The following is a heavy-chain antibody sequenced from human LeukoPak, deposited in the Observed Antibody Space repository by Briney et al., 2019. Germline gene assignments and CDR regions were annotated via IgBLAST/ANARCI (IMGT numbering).Heavy chain of an antibody. V-gene: IGHV1-8*01. CDR3: ARDAGGGVITELDFDY. J-gene: IGHJ4*02. Sequence: ASVKVSCKASGYTFTSYDINWVRQATGQGLEWMGWMNPNSGNTGYAQKFQGRVTMTRNTSISTAYMELSSLRSEDTAVYYCARDAGGGVITELDFDYWGQGTLVTVSS. CDR2: MNPNSGNT. D-gene: IGHD3-10*01. CDR1: GYTFTSYD.